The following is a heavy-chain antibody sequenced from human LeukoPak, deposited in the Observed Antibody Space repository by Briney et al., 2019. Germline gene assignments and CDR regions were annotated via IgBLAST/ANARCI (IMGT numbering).Heavy chain of an antibody. J-gene: IGHJ6*02. D-gene: IGHD6-13*01. V-gene: IGHV3-30*18. Sequence: GRSLRLSCAASGFTFSSYGMHWVRQAPGKGLEWVAVISYDGSNKYYADSVKGRFTISRDNSKNTLYLQMNSLRAEDTAVYYCAKAGAAAGGGYYYYGMDVWGQGPRSPSP. CDR2: ISYDGSNK. CDR3: AKAGAAAGGGYYYYGMDV. CDR1: GFTFSSYG.